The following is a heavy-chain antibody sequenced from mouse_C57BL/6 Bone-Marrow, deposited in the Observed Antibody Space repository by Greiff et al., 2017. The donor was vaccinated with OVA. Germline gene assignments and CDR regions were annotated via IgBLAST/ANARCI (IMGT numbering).Heavy chain of an antibody. J-gene: IGHJ4*01. CDR3: AKYCPYCAYAMDY. Sequence: VQLQQPGPELVKPGASVKLSCKASGYSFTDYNMNWVKQSNGQSLEWIGEINPTYGTTSYNQKFKGKATLTVDPSSSTAYMQLNSLTSEDSAVYYAAKYCPYCAYAMDYGGQGTAGTVSS. CDR1: GYSFTDYN. V-gene: IGHV1-39*01. CDR2: INPTYGTT.